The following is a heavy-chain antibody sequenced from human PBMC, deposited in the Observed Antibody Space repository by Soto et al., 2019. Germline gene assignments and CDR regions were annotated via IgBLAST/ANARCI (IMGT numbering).Heavy chain of an antibody. CDR3: AKGLGYCSAGSCSNWFDP. Sequence: EVQLLESGGGLVQPGGSLRLSCAASGFTFSTYAMSWVRQAPGKGLEWVSGINDSGTNTYYAASVKGRFTISRDNSKNPLYLQMNSLRAEDTAVYYCAKGLGYCSAGSCSNWFDPWGQGTLVTVSS. CDR1: GFTFSTYA. J-gene: IGHJ5*02. V-gene: IGHV3-23*01. CDR2: INDSGTNT. D-gene: IGHD2-15*01.